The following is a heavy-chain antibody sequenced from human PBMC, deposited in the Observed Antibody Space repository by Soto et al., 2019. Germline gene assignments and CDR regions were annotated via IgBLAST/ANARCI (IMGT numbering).Heavy chain of an antibody. J-gene: IGHJ6*02. CDR3: ARAPQGRLCSGGSCPHYYYYYGMDV. CDR2: IGTAGDT. D-gene: IGHD2-15*01. V-gene: IGHV3-13*01. Sequence: EVQLVESGGGLVQPGGSLRLSCAASGFTFSSYDMHWVRQPTGKGLEWVSAIGTAGDTYYPGSVKGRFTISRENAKNSLYLQMNSLRAEDTAVYYCARAPQGRLCSGGSCPHYYYYYGMDVWGQGTTVTVSS. CDR1: GFTFSSYD.